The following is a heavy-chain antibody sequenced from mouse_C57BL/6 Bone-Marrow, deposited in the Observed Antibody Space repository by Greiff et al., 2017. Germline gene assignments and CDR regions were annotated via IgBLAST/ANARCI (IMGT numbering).Heavy chain of an antibody. D-gene: IGHD1-1*01. CDR3: ARDFYYYGTWYFDV. Sequence: QVQLQQPGAELVRPGSSVKLSCKASGYTFTSYWMHWVKQRPIQGLEWIGNIDPSDSETHYNQKFKDKATLTVDKSSSTAYMQLSSLTSEDSAVYYCARDFYYYGTWYFDVWGTGTTVTDAS. V-gene: IGHV1-52*01. CDR1: GYTFTSYW. CDR2: IDPSDSET. J-gene: IGHJ1*03.